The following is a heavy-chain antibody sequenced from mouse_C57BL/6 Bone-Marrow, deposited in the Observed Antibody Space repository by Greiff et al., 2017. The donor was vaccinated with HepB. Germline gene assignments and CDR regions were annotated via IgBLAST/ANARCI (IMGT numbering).Heavy chain of an antibody. CDR3: GSVMVTDFDY. J-gene: IGHJ2*01. V-gene: IGHV5-4*01. Sequence: DVQLVESGGGLVKPGGSLKLSCAASGFTFSSYAMSWVRQTPEKRLEWVATISDGGSYTYYPDNVKGRFTISRDNAKNNLYLQMSHLKSEDTAMYYSGSVMVTDFDYWGQGTTLTVSS. D-gene: IGHD2-3*01. CDR1: GFTFSSYA. CDR2: ISDGGSYT.